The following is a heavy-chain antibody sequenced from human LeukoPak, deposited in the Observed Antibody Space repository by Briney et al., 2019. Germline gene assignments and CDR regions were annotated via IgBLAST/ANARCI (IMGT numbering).Heavy chain of an antibody. CDR2: IIRIFGTA. CDR3: ARAYSGYDSRTYYYYGMDV. J-gene: IGHJ6*02. D-gene: IGHD5-12*01. Sequence: ASVKVSCKASGGTFSSYAISWVRQAPGQGLEWMGGIIRIFGTANYAQKFQGRVTITADESTSTAYMELSSLRSEDTAVYYCARAYSGYDSRTYYYYGMDVWGQGTTVTVSS. CDR1: GGTFSSYA. V-gene: IGHV1-69*13.